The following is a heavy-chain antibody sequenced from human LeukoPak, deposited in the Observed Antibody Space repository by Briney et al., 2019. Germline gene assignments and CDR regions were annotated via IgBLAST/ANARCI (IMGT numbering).Heavy chain of an antibody. J-gene: IGHJ4*02. V-gene: IGHV3-21*01. D-gene: IGHD7-27*01. CDR2: ISSSSSYI. Sequence: GGSLRLSCAASGFTFSSYNLSWVRQAPGKGLEWVSSISSSSSYIYYADSLKGRFTISRDNAKNSLYLQVNSLRAEDTGVYYCARGSWGSHFDFWGQGTLVTVSS. CDR3: ARGSWGSHFDF. CDR1: GFTFSSYN.